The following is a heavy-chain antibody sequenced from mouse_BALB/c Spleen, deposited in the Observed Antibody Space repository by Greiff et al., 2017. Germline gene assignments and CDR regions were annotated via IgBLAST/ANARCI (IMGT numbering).Heavy chain of an antibody. Sequence: QVQLQQSGAELVRPGVSVKISCKGSGYTFTDYAMHWVKQSHAKSLEWIGVISTYYGDASYNQKFKGKATMTVDKSSSTAYMELARLTSEDSAIYYCARWRGNYYFDYWGQGTTLTVSS. CDR1: GYTFTDYA. CDR3: ARWRGNYYFDY. V-gene: IGHV1S137*01. D-gene: IGHD2-1*01. J-gene: IGHJ2*01. CDR2: ISTYYGDA.